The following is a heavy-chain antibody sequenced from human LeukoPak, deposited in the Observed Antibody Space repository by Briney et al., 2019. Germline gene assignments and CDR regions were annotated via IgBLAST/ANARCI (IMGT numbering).Heavy chain of an antibody. CDR1: GYTFTSYA. Sequence: GASVKVSCKASGYTFTSYAMHWVRQAPGQRLEWMGWINAGNGNTKYSQKFQGRVTITRDTSASTAYMELSRLRSEDTAVYYCGLLYSSGWPDAFDIWGQGTMVTVSS. CDR2: INAGNGNT. V-gene: IGHV1-3*01. J-gene: IGHJ3*02. D-gene: IGHD6-19*01. CDR3: GLLYSSGWPDAFDI.